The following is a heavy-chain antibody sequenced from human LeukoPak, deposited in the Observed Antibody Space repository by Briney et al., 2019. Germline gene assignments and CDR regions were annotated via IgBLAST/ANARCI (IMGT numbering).Heavy chain of an antibody. Sequence: PGGSLRLSCVVSGFNLNSFYMDWVRQAPGKGLVWFSGIRKDGTSTGYADSVQGRFSISRETDKNTVYLQMNSLRPDDTGVYFCARGNWGPEFWGQGTLVTVSS. J-gene: IGHJ4*02. CDR2: IRKDGTST. CDR3: ARGNWGPEF. V-gene: IGHV3-74*01. CDR1: GFNLNSFY. D-gene: IGHD3-16*01.